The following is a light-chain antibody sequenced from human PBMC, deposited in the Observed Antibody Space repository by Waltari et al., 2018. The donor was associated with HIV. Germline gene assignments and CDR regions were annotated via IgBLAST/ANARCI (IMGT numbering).Light chain of an antibody. CDR2: GAS. Sequence: DIQMPQSPSSLSASVGESVIIICRASQNIGNYLNWYRQKPGKAPNLLIYGASSLQSGVPSRFSGVGSGTTFILTISSLQPEDFATYFCQQSFNTPSTFGQGTKLEIK. CDR1: QNIGNY. J-gene: IGKJ2*01. V-gene: IGKV1-39*01. CDR3: QQSFNTPST.